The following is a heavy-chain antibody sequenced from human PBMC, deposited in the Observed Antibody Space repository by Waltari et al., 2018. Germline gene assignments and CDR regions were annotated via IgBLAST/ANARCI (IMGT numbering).Heavy chain of an antibody. CDR2: SKHSGST. V-gene: IGHV4-34*01. D-gene: IGHD1-1*01. J-gene: IGHJ4*02. Sequence: QVQLQQWGAGLLKPSETLSLTCAVYGGSFSGYYWSWIRQPPGKGLEWIWESKHSGSTKYTPSLKSRVTISVETSKNQFSLKLSSVTAADTAVYYCARPGELEHHYYFDYWGQGTLVTVSS. CDR3: ARPGELEHHYYFDY. CDR1: GGSFSGYY.